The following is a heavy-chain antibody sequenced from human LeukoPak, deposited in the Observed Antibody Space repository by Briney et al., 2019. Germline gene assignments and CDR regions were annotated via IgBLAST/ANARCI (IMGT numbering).Heavy chain of an antibody. CDR1: GYTFTGYY. CDR2: LNPNSGGT. D-gene: IGHD4-17*01. Sequence: ASVKDSCKASGYTFTGYYMHWVRQAPGQGLEWMGRLNPNSGGTNYAQKFQGRVTMTRDTSISTAYMELSRLRSDDTAVYYCARQTTVTTEGYYYGMDVWGQGTTVTVSS. CDR3: ARQTTVTTEGYYYGMDV. J-gene: IGHJ6*02. V-gene: IGHV1-2*06.